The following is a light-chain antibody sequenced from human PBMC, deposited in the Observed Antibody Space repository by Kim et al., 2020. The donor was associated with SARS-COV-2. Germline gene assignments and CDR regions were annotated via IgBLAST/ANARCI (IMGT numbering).Light chain of an antibody. Sequence: EPASISCRSSQSLLHSNGYNYLDWYLQKPGQSPQLLIYLGSNRASGVPDRFSGSGSGTDFTLKISRVEAEDVGVYYCMQALQTRLTFGGRTKLEI. CDR2: LGS. CDR3: MQALQTRLT. J-gene: IGKJ4*01. V-gene: IGKV2-28*01. CDR1: QSLLHSNGYNY.